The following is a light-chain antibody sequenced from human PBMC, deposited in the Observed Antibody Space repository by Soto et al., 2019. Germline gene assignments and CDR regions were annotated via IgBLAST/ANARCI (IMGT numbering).Light chain of an antibody. V-gene: IGLV1-44*01. CDR1: YSNIGSRP. J-gene: IGLJ1*01. Sequence: QPVLTQPPSASGTPGQRVTISCSGSYSNIGSRPVNWYQQFPGTAPKLLIYSNNQRPSGVPDRFSGSKSGTSASLAISGLQSEDEADYYCAAWDDSLNVYVFGTGTQLTVL. CDR2: SNN. CDR3: AAWDDSLNVYV.